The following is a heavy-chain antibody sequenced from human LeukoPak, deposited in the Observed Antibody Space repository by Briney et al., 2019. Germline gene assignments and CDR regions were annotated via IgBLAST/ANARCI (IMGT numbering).Heavy chain of an antibody. CDR3: ARSQYYYDSSGYLDY. V-gene: IGHV4-59*08. CDR2: ISYIGST. Sequence: SETLSLTCTVSGGSISSSYWSWIRQPPGEGLEWIGYISYIGSTNYNPSLKSRVTVSVDTSRNQFSLKLTSVTAADTAVYYCARSQYYYDSSGYLDYWGQGTLVTASS. CDR1: GGSISSSY. D-gene: IGHD3-22*01. J-gene: IGHJ4*02.